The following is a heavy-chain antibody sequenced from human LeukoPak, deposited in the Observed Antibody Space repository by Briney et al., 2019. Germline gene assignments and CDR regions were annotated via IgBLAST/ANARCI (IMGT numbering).Heavy chain of an antibody. D-gene: IGHD3-22*01. CDR3: ARGPITMIVVVTTGYFDY. V-gene: IGHV4-30-4*01. Sequence: SETLSLTCTVSGGSISSGDYYWSWIRQPPGKGLEWIGYIYYSGSTYYNPSLKSRVTISVDTSKNQFSLKLSSVTAADTAVYYCARGPITMIVVVTTGYFDYWGQGTLVTVSS. CDR2: IYYSGST. J-gene: IGHJ4*02. CDR1: GGSISSGDYY.